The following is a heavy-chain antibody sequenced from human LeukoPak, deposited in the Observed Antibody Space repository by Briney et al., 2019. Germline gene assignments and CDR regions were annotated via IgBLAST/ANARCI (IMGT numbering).Heavy chain of an antibody. CDR3: ARWDCSSTSCYSFDY. V-gene: IGHV5-51*01. CDR1: GYSFTSYW. J-gene: IGHJ4*02. CDR2: IYPGDSDT. Sequence: GESLKISCQGSGYSFTSYWIGWVRQMPGKGLEWMGIIYPGDSDTRYSPSFQGQVTISADKSISTAYLQWSSLKASDTAMYYCARWDCSSTSCYSFDYWGQGTLVTVSS. D-gene: IGHD2-2*02.